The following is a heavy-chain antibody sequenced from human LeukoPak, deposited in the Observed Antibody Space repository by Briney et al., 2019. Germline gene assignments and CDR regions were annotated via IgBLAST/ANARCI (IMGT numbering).Heavy chain of an antibody. CDR1: GFTFSNHW. D-gene: IGHD2-2*01. CDR3: ARVSTSGYDI. J-gene: IGHJ3*02. V-gene: IGHV3-7*04. Sequence: GGSLRLSCAASGFTFSNHWMTWGRQAPGKGLEWVANINQRGREIYYVDSVRGGCTISRDNAKNSLYFQMSSLRAGDTAVYYCARVSTSGYDIWGRGTMVTVSS. CDR2: INQRGREI.